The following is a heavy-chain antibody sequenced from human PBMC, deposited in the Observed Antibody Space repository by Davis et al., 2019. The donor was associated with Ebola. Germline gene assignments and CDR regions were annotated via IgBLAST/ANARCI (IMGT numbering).Heavy chain of an antibody. Sequence: PGGSLRLSCAASGFNFNYYNMNWVRQAPGKGLEWVSYISSSGSTMYYADSVKGRFTISRDNSKNTLYFQLDSLRAEDTAIYYCAKDSQVETIGAAFDSWGQGTLVTVSS. V-gene: IGHV3-48*01. CDR2: ISSSGSTM. CDR3: AKDSQVETIGAAFDS. D-gene: IGHD4-23*01. J-gene: IGHJ4*02. CDR1: GFNFNYYN.